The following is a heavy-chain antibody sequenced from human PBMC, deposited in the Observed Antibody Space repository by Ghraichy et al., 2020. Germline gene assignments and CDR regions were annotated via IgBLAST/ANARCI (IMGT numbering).Heavy chain of an antibody. D-gene: IGHD2-2*01. V-gene: IGHV3-23*01. J-gene: IGHJ4*02. Sequence: GESLNISCAASGFTFSSYAMSWVRQAPGKGLEWVSAISGSGGSTYYADSVKGRFTISRDNSKNTLYLQMNSLRAEDTAVYYCAKTDIVVVPAVSYYFDYWGQGTLVTVSS. CDR1: GFTFSSYA. CDR2: ISGSGGST. CDR3: AKTDIVVVPAVSYYFDY.